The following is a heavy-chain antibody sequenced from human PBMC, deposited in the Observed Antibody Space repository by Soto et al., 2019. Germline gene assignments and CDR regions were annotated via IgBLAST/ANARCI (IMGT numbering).Heavy chain of an antibody. D-gene: IGHD3-3*01. CDR3: VSSLNYDFCRDGGRLFYFDY. Sequence: QVQLQESGPGLVKPSGTLSLTCAVSGGSISSSYWWNWVRQTPRGGLEWIGNIYHGGTTNYNPSLKNRVTISVDKSKNQFSLKLTSVTAADTAVYYCVSSLNYDFCRDGGRLFYFDYWCRGILATVSS. J-gene: IGHJ4*02. CDR1: GGSISSSYW. V-gene: IGHV4-4*02. CDR2: IYHGGTT.